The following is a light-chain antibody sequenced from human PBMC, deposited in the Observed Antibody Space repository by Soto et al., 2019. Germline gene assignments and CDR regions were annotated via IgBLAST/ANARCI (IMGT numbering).Light chain of an antibody. CDR1: QRISSS. J-gene: IGKJ2*01. CDR2: GAS. V-gene: IGKV3-15*01. Sequence: EIVMTQSPATLSVSPGERATLSCRASQRISSSLAWYQLKPGQAPRLLIYGASTRATGIPARFSGSGSGTEFTLTISRLQSEDFAVYYCQQYNDWRYTFGQGTKLEIK. CDR3: QQYNDWRYT.